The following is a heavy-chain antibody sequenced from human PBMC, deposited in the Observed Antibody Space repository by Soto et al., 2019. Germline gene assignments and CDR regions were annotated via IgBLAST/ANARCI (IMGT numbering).Heavy chain of an antibody. D-gene: IGHD1-26*01. J-gene: IGHJ4*02. CDR3: ARVAGIVGAIGY. CDR2: ISYDGSNK. CDR1: GFTFSSYA. V-gene: IGHV3-30-3*01. Sequence: QVQLVESGGGVVQPGRSLRLSCAASGFTFSSYAMHWVRQAPGKGLEWVAVISYDGSNKYYADSVKGRFTISRDNSKNTLYLQMNSLRAEDTAVYYCARVAGIVGAIGYWGQGTLVTVSS.